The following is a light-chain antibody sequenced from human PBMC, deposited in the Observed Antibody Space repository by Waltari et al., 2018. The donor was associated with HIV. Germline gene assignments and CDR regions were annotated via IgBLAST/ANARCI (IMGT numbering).Light chain of an antibody. CDR3: QSYDSSLSGSKI. Sequence: GAPGQRVTISCTGTRSNIGAGYDVQWYQQLPGTAPKLLIYGNTNRPSGVPDRFSGSKSGTSASLDITGLQAEDEADYYCQSYDSSLSGSKIFGGGTKLTVL. V-gene: IGLV1-40*01. CDR2: GNT. J-gene: IGLJ2*01. CDR1: RSNIGAGYD.